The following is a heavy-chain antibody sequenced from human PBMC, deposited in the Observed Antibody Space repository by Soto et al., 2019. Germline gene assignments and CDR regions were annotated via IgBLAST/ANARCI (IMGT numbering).Heavy chain of an antibody. CDR3: ARRVPPMRDGYNFDY. CDR1: GGSMRSYY. Sequence: QVQLQASGPGLVKPSETLSLTCTGSGGSMRSYYWSWIRQPPGKGLECIGYVYYSGSATYNPSLKGRVTRSVDTSKNPFSLKLSSVTAADTAVYYCARRVPPMRDGYNFDYWGQGTLVTVSS. D-gene: IGHD5-12*01. V-gene: IGHV4-59*08. CDR2: VYYSGSA. J-gene: IGHJ4*02.